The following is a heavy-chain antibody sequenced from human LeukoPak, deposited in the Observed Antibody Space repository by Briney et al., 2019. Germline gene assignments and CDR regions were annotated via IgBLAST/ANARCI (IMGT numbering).Heavy chain of an antibody. CDR1: GYTFTSYA. D-gene: IGHD6-19*01. CDR3: ARVEKAVAVRLDY. J-gene: IGHJ4*02. Sequence: GASVKVSCNASGYTFTSYAMNWVRQAPGQGREWMGWINTNTGNPTYAQGFTGRFVFSLDTSVSTAYLQISSLKAEDTAVYYCARVEKAVAVRLDYWGQGTLVTVSS. V-gene: IGHV7-4-1*02. CDR2: INTNTGNP.